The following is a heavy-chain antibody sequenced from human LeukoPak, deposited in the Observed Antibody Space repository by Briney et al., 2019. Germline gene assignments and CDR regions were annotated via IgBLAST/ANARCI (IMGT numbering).Heavy chain of an antibody. CDR1: RFTFSSYG. Sequence: PGGSLRLSCTASRFTFSSYGMHWVRQAPGKGLEWVAVIWYDGSNKYYADSVKGRFTISRDNSKNTLYLQMNSLRAEDTAVYYCARGDYYGSGALDYWGQGTLVTVSS. V-gene: IGHV3-33*01. J-gene: IGHJ4*02. D-gene: IGHD3-10*01. CDR3: ARGDYYGSGALDY. CDR2: IWYDGSNK.